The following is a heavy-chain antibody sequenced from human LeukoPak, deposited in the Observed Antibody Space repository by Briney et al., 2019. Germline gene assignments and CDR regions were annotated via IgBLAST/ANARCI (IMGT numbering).Heavy chain of an antibody. CDR2: IYYSGST. V-gene: IGHV4-39*07. J-gene: IGHJ4*02. Sequence: SETLSLTCTVSGGSISSSSYYWGWIRQPPGKGLEWIGSIYYSGSTYYNPSLKSRVTISVDTSKNQFSLKLSPVTAADTAVYCCTSGSYPYYFDYWGQGTLVTVSS. CDR1: GGSISSSSYY. CDR3: TSGSYPYYFDY. D-gene: IGHD3-10*01.